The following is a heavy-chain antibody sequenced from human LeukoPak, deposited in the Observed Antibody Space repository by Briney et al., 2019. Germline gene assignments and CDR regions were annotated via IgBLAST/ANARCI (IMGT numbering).Heavy chain of an antibody. J-gene: IGHJ4*02. D-gene: IGHD2-2*01. CDR3: ARETYARQLDY. CDR2: IYTSGST. V-gene: IGHV4-4*07. CDR1: GGSFSAYY. Sequence: PSETLSLTCAAYGGSFSAYYWSWIRQPAGRGLEWIGRIYTSGSTNYNPSLKSRVTISVDTSKNQFSLKLSSVTAADTAVYYCARETYARQLDYWGQGTLVTVSS.